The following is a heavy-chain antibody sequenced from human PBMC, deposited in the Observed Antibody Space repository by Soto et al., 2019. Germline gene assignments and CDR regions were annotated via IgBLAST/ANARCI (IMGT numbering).Heavy chain of an antibody. J-gene: IGHJ4*02. Sequence: EVQLLESGGDFVQPGGSLRLSCAASAFTFSNYAMGWVRQAPGKGLEWVSTIGGPGGDRTYYADPVKGRFAISRDNSKDTVYLQMNSRRADDTAVYYCVRRSGLQWEPFDYWCRGALVSVSS. CDR1: AFTFSNYA. CDR3: VRRSGLQWEPFDY. D-gene: IGHD1-26*01. V-gene: IGHV3-23*01. CDR2: IGGPGGDRT.